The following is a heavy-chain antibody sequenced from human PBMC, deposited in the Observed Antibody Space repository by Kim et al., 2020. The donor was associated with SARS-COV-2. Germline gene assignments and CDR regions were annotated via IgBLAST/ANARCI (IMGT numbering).Heavy chain of an antibody. D-gene: IGHD2-2*01. CDR2: IYTSGST. CDR3: ARAPGYCSSTSCSPHIHAFDI. Sequence: SETLSLTCTVSGGSISSGSYYWSWIRQPAGKGLEWIGRIYTSGSTNYNPSLKSRVTISVDTSKNQFSLKLSSVTAADTAVYYCARAPGYCSSTSCSPHIHAFDIWGQGTMVTVSS. J-gene: IGHJ3*02. CDR1: GGSISSGSYY. V-gene: IGHV4-61*02.